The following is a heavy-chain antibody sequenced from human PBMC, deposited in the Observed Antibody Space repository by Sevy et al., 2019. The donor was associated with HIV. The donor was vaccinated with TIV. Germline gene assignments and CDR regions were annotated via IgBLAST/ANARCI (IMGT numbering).Heavy chain of an antibody. CDR1: GFTFSSYA. CDR2: ISYDGSNK. V-gene: IGHV3-30-3*01. CDR3: AREEEGFITMVRGDYYGMDV. Sequence: GGSLRLSCAASGFTFSSYAMYWVRQAPGKGLEWVAVISYDGSNKYYADSVKGRFTISRDNSKNTLYLQMNSLRAEDTAVYYCAREEEGFITMVRGDYYGMDVWGQGTTVTVSS. J-gene: IGHJ6*02. D-gene: IGHD3-10*01.